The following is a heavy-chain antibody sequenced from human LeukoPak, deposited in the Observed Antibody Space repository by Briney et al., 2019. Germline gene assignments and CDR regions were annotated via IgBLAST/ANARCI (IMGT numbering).Heavy chain of an antibody. J-gene: IGHJ4*02. CDR3: ARGTVTIDYFDY. Sequence: SETLSLTCTVSGGSISNYYWSWIRQPPGKGLEWIGYIYYSGSTNYNPSLNGRVTISVATSQNHFSLKLSSVTAADTAVYYCARGTVTIDYFDYWGQGTLVTGSS. CDR2: IYYSGST. CDR1: GGSISNYY. V-gene: IGHV4-59*01. D-gene: IGHD4-17*01.